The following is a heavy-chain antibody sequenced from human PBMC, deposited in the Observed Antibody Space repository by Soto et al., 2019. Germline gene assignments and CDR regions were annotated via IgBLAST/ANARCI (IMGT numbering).Heavy chain of an antibody. V-gene: IGHV1-69*01. J-gene: IGHJ6*02. Sequence: QVQLVQSGAEVKKPGSSVKVSCKVSGGSFTGSAISWVRQAPGPGLEWMGGIIPIFGTTNYAQKFQGRVTITADESTRTAYMELSSLRSEDTALYYCARENSIASLSYYYGMHFWGQGTTVTVSS. D-gene: IGHD6-6*01. CDR1: GGSFTGSA. CDR2: IIPIFGTT. CDR3: ARENSIASLSYYYGMHF.